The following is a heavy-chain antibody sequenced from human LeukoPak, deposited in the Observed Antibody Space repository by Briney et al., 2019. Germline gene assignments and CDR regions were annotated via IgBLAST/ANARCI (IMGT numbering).Heavy chain of an antibody. V-gene: IGHV4-59*01. CDR2: IYSSGST. CDR3: AGRKKKKQYDYYDSSGYYPFDY. D-gene: IGHD3-22*01. J-gene: IGHJ4*02. Sequence: SETLSLTCTVSGGSISSYYWSWIRQPPGKGLEWIGCIYSSGSTNYNPSLKSRVTISVDTSRNQFSLKLNSVTAADTAVYFCAGRKKKKQYDYYDSSGYYPFDYWGQGTLVTVSS. CDR1: GGSISSYY.